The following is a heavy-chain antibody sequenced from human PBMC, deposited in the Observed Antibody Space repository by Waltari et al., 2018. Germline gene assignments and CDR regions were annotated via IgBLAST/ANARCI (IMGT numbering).Heavy chain of an antibody. CDR2: IVPLIGVP. CDR1: GFAFGNFA. CDR3: ASGRDYYGLDS. D-gene: IGHD1-1*01. J-gene: IGHJ6*02. V-gene: IGHV1-69*10. Sequence: QVQLVQSGTEVKKPGASVKVSCKTSGFAFGNFAISWVRQATGQGLEWMGLIVPLIGVPNYAEKFQDRGTITADTSTNTVYLELSSLRSEDTAIYFCASGRDYYGLDSWGQGVVVTVS.